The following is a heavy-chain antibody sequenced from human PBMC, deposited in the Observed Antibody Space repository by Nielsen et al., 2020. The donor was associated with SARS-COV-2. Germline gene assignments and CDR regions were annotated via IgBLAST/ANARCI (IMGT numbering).Heavy chain of an antibody. D-gene: IGHD6-19*01. Sequence: GESLKISCAASGFTFNSFTMTWVRQAPGKGLEWVSAVGGNIGSRYYAASVKGRFTISRDNPKNTLYLQMNSLRAENTAVYYCAKAGGTSGWYFFDSWGQGALVTVSS. CDR2: VGGNIGSR. CDR1: GFTFNSFT. CDR3: AKAGGTSGWYFFDS. V-gene: IGHV3-23*01. J-gene: IGHJ4*02.